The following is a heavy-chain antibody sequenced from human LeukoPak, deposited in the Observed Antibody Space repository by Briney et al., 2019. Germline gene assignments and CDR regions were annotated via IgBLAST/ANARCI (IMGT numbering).Heavy chain of an antibody. CDR3: AVRSQYNWFDP. J-gene: IGHJ5*02. V-gene: IGHV3-21*01. CDR2: ISSSSSYI. Sequence: GGSLRLSCAASGFTFNYYGMNWVRQAPGKGLEWVSSISSSSSYIYYADSVKGRFTISRDNAKNSLYLQMNSLRAEDTAVYYCAVRSQYNWFDPWGQGTLVTVSS. CDR1: GFTFNYYG.